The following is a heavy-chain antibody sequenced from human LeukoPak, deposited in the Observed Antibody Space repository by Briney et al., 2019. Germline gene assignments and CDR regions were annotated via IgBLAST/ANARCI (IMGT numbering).Heavy chain of an antibody. J-gene: IGHJ4*02. CDR3: ARWGESRYFNY. CDR1: GGSISSYY. V-gene: IGHV4-59*08. Sequence: SETLSLTCTVSGGSISSYYWSWIRQPPGKGLEWIGYIYYSGSTNYNPSLKSRVTISVDTSKNQFSLKLSSVAAADTAVYYCARWGESRYFNYWGQGTLVTVSS. D-gene: IGHD3-16*01. CDR2: IYYSGST.